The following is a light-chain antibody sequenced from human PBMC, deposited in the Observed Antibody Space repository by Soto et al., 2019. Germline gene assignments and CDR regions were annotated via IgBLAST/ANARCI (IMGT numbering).Light chain of an antibody. CDR1: SSDVGGYNY. V-gene: IGLV2-8*01. Sequence: QSALIQPPSASGSPGQSVTISCTGASSDVGGYNYVSWYQQHPGKASKLMIYEVTKRPSGVPDRFSGSKSGNTASLTVSGLQAEDEADYYCSSYAASNNVVFGGGTKLTVL. CDR3: SSYAASNNVV. CDR2: EVT. J-gene: IGLJ2*01.